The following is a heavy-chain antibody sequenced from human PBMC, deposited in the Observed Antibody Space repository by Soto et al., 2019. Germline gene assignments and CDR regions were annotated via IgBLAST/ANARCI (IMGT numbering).Heavy chain of an antibody. Sequence: GGPLRLSCAASGVIFSDHHRDWVRQDPGKGLEWVGRIRRKANSYTTEYAASVKGRFTISRDDSKSSLYLQMNSLKSEDTAVYYCAMLGGWSGGSSGMDVWGQGTTVTVSS. V-gene: IGHV3-72*01. CDR3: AMLGGWSGGSSGMDV. D-gene: IGHD6-19*01. CDR1: GVIFSDHH. J-gene: IGHJ6*02. CDR2: IRRKANSYTT.